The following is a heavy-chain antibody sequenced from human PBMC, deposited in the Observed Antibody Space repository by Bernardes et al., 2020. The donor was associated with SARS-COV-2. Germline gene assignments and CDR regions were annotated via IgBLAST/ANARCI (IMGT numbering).Heavy chain of an antibody. Sequence: ASVKVSCKASGYTFTSYGISWVRQAPGQGLEWMGWISAYNGNTNYAQKLQGRVTMTTDTSTSTAYMELRSLRSDDTAVYYCARDRGAGYCSSTSCLPGKNLAYYYYGMDVWGQGTTVTVSS. V-gene: IGHV1-18*01. CDR1: GYTFTSYG. CDR3: ARDRGAGYCSSTSCLPGKNLAYYYYGMDV. D-gene: IGHD2-2*03. CDR2: ISAYNGNT. J-gene: IGHJ6*02.